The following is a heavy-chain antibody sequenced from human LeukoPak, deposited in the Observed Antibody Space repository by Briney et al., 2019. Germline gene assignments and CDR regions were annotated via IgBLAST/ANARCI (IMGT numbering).Heavy chain of an antibody. CDR2: ISSNGGST. CDR3: AKNGDRGAYCSGGSCYPYYYYYMDV. V-gene: IGHV3-64*01. Sequence: GGSLRLSCAASGFTFSSYAMHWVRQAPGKGLEYVSAISSNGGSTYYANSVKGRFTISRDNSKNTLYLQMNSLRAEDTAVYYCAKNGDRGAYCSGGSCYPYYYYYMDVWGKGTTVTISS. J-gene: IGHJ6*03. D-gene: IGHD2-15*01. CDR1: GFTFSSYA.